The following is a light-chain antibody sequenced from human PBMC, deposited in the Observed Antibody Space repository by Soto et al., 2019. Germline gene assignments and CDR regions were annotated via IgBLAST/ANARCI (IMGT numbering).Light chain of an antibody. V-gene: IGLV2-14*03. CDR3: SSYTSSSTRV. Sequence: QSVLTQPASVSGSPGQSITISCTGTSSDVGAYDYVSWYQQHPDKAPKLMIYEVSNRPSGVSNRFSGSKSVNTATLTISGLQADDEADYYCSSYTSSSTRVFGTGTNVTVL. J-gene: IGLJ1*01. CDR1: SSDVGAYDY. CDR2: EVS.